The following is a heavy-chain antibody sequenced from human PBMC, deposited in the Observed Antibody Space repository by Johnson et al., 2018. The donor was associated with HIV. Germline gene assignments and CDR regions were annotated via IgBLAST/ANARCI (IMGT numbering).Heavy chain of an antibody. CDR2: IWYDGSYK. Sequence: QVKLVESGGGVVQPGRSLRLSCAASGFTFSSYGMHWVRQAPGKGLEWVALIWYDGSYKYYADSVKGRFTISRDNSKNTLYLQMNSLRAEDTAVYYCAKVPVSRMNTYYFHAFSLWGQRTMVVVSS. D-gene: IGHD3-22*01. V-gene: IGHV3-33*06. CDR3: AKVPVSRMNTYYFHAFSL. CDR1: GFTFSSYG. J-gene: IGHJ3*01.